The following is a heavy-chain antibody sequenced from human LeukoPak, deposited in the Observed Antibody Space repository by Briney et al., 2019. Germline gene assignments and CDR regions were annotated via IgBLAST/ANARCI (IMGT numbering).Heavy chain of an antibody. CDR3: ARGAQWLVP. Sequence: SVKVSCKASGYTFTSYVISWVRQAPGQGLEWMGWISGYDGNTKYAQKFQGRVTMTTDTFTSTAYMELRNLASDDTAVFYCARGAQWLVPWGQGTLVTVSS. CDR1: GYTFTSYV. J-gene: IGHJ5*02. V-gene: IGHV1-18*01. D-gene: IGHD6-19*01. CDR2: ISGYDGNT.